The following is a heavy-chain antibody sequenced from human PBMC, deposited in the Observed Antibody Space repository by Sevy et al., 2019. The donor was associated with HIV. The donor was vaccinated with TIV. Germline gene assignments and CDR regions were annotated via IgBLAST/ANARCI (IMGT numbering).Heavy chain of an antibody. CDR2: VNSNIDGGKA. CDR1: GFSFTDAW. CDR3: TTDAGMIPWYALQH. Sequence: GGSLRLSCAASGFSFTDAWMRWVRQAPGQGLEWIGRVNSNIDGGKAGYAAAVRGRFTISRDDSKNAFYLQLNSLKTEYTAVYYCTTDAGMIPWYALQHWGRGTLVTVSS. J-gene: IGHJ1*01. V-gene: IGHV3-15*01. D-gene: IGHD2-8*01.